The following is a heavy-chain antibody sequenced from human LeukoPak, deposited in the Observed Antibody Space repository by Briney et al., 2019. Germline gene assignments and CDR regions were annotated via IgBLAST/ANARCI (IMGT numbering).Heavy chain of an antibody. V-gene: IGHV3-15*01. J-gene: IGHJ4*02. CDR2: IKSKTDGGTT. CDR3: TTDVRYSGSYPAGY. CDR1: GFTLSTNA. Sequence: PGGSLRLSCLTSGFTLSTNAMSWVRQAPGKGLERVGRIKSKTDGGTTDYAAPVKGRFTISRDDSENTLYLQMNSLKTEDTAVYYCTTDVRYSGSYPAGYWGQGTLVTVSS. D-gene: IGHD1-26*01.